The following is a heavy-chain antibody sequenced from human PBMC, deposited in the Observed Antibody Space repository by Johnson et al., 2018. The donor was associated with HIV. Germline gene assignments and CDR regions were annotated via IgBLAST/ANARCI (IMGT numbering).Heavy chain of an antibody. V-gene: IGHV3-30*04. J-gene: IGHJ3*02. Sequence: QVHLVESGGGVVQPGRSLRLSCAASGFTFSSYAIHWVRQAPGKGLEWVAIISYDGSNKYYADSVKGRFTISRDNSKNTLYLQMNSLRAEDTAVYYCAKDRRGKQQLVTGNDAFDIWGQGTMVTVSS. CDR3: AKDRRGKQQLVTGNDAFDI. CDR2: ISYDGSNK. D-gene: IGHD6-13*01. CDR1: GFTFSSYA.